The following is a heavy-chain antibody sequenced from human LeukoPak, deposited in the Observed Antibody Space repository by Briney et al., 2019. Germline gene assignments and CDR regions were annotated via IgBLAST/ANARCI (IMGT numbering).Heavy chain of an antibody. CDR1: GSSFTSYW. Sequence: GEPLQISCMSSGSSFTSYWIGWVRPMPGEGLEWMGIISPSDSETRYTPYFQGQVTISLDKSLTTAYLQWNRLRASDTAMYYCARQTAMGRSGDYWGQGTLVTVSS. D-gene: IGHD5-18*01. V-gene: IGHV5-51*01. CDR2: ISPSDSET. CDR3: ARQTAMGRSGDY. J-gene: IGHJ4*02.